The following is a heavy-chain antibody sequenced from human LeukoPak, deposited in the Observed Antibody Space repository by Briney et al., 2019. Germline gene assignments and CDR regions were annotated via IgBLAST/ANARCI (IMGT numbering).Heavy chain of an antibody. J-gene: IGHJ4*02. CDR1: GGSVSSYY. D-gene: IGHD3-22*01. Sequence: SETLSLTCTVSGGSVSSYYWSWIRQPPGKGLEWSGYIYYSGSTNYNPSLKSRVTISVDTSKNQFSLKLSSVTAADTAVYYCARSSEGFRPFDSSGYLDYWGQGTLVTVSS. CDR3: ARSSEGFRPFDSSGYLDY. CDR2: IYYSGST. V-gene: IGHV4-59*08.